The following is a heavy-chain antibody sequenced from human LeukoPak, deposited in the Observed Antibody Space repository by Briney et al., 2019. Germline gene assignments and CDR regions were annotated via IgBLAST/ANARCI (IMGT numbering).Heavy chain of an antibody. J-gene: IGHJ6*02. Sequence: GGSLRLPCAASGFTFSSYAMSWVRQAPGKGLEWVSAISGSGGSTYYADSVKGRFTISRDNSKNTLYLQMNSLRAEDTAVYYCAKKLYGSGSYLYYYYYGMDVWGQGTTVTVSS. V-gene: IGHV3-23*01. CDR3: AKKLYGSGSYLYYYYYGMDV. CDR2: ISGSGGST. D-gene: IGHD3-10*01. CDR1: GFTFSSYA.